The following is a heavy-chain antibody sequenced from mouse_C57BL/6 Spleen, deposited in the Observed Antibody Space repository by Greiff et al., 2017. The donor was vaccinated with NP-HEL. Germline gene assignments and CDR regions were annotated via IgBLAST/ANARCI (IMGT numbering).Heavy chain of an antibody. D-gene: IGHD2-3*01. V-gene: IGHV1-54*01. J-gene: IGHJ4*01. CDR2: INPGSGGT. Sequence: VQLVESGAELVRPGTSVKVSCKASGYAFTNYLIEWVKQRPGQGLEWIGVINPGSGGTNYNEKFKGKATLTADKSSSTAYMQLSSLTSEDSAVYFGARDGISEGGDYWGQGTSVTVSS. CDR1: GYAFTNYL. CDR3: ARDGISEGGDY.